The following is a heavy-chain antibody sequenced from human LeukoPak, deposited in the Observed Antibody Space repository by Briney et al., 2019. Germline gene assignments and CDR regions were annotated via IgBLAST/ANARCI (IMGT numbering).Heavy chain of an antibody. CDR3: ARERGDYGESFDY. CDR1: GFTFSSYA. D-gene: IGHD4-17*01. J-gene: IGHJ4*02. CDR2: ISYDGSNK. Sequence: HPGGSLRLSCAASGFTFSSYAMHWVRQAPGKGLEWVAVISYDGSNKYYADSVKGRFTISRDNSKNTLYLQMNSLRAEDTAVYYCARERGDYGESFDYWGQGTLVTVSS. V-gene: IGHV3-30-3*01.